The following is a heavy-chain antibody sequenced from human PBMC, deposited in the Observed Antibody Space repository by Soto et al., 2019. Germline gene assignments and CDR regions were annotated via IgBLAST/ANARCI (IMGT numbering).Heavy chain of an antibody. CDR2: ISTSGSTI. V-gene: IGHV3-11*01. D-gene: IGHD6-19*01. J-gene: IGHJ6*02. CDR1: GFTFSDYY. CDR3: ARDDIAVAGISTYYYYGMDV. Sequence: QVQLVESGGGLVKPGGSLRLSCAASGFTFSDYYMSWIRQAPGKGLEWVSYISTSGSTIYYAESVKGRFTISRDSAKNSLYLQMNSLTAEDTAVYYCARDDIAVAGISTYYYYGMDVWGQGTTVTVSS.